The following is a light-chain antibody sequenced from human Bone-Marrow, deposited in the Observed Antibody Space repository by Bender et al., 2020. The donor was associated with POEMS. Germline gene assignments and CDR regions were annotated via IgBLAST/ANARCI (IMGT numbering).Light chain of an antibody. Sequence: QSALTQPASVSGSPGQTIAISCTGTSADVGGHDLVSWYQQHPGEAPRVLIYDINRRSSGVPRRFAGYEASNAASLTISALQAEDEADFCCCSYASSFIYVFGAGTQVSVL. J-gene: IGLJ1*01. V-gene: IGLV2-14*03. CDR2: DIN. CDR1: SADVGGHDL. CDR3: CSYASSFIYV.